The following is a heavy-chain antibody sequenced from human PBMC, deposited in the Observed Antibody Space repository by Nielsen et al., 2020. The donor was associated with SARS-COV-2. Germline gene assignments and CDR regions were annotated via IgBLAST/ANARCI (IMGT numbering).Heavy chain of an antibody. V-gene: IGHV3-30-3*01. Sequence: GGSLRPSCAASGFTFSSYAMHWARQAPGKGLEWVAVISYDGSNKYYADSVKGRFTISRDNSKNTLYLQMNSLRAEDTAVYYCARDGRVGYGVYLDYWGQGTLVTVSS. CDR3: ARDGRVGYGVYLDY. CDR1: GFTFSSYA. J-gene: IGHJ4*02. CDR2: ISYDGSNK. D-gene: IGHD5-12*01.